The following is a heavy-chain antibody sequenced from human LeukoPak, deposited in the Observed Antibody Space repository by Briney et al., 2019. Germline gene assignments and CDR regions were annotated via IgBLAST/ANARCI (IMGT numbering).Heavy chain of an antibody. CDR1: GYTFTSYD. D-gene: IGHD1-26*01. J-gene: IGHJ4*02. V-gene: IGHV1-8*01. CDR3: ARILPPVDPPDY. Sequence: GASVKVSCKASGYTFTSYDINWVRQATGQGLEWMGWMNPNSGNTGYAQKLQGRVTMTTDTSTSTAYMELRSLRSDDTAVYYCARILPPVDPPDYWGQGTLVTVSS. CDR2: MNPNSGNT.